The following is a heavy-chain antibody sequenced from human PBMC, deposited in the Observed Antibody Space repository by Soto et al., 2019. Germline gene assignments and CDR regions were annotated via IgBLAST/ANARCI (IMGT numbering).Heavy chain of an antibody. CDR2: IRAYNGDT. CDR3: ARTHWQPDYLEGFDF. D-gene: IGHD1-1*01. J-gene: IGHJ4*02. V-gene: IGHV1-18*04. CDR1: GYTXNSHG. Sequence: SXKVSYKTTGYTXNSHGISLVRWAPGRGLEWMGRIRAYNGDTKYAQRVQDRVSMTTDTSTATAYIELRSMRFEHTAISFCARTHWQPDYLEGFDFWGQGTPGPVSS.